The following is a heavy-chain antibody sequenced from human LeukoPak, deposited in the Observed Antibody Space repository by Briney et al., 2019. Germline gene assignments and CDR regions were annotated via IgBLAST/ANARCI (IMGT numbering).Heavy chain of an antibody. CDR3: AKEPQTYYYYLFDY. Sequence: GGSLRLSCVASGFTFSTYAMSWVRQAPGKGLEWVSTISGSGGSTYYADTVKGRFTISKDNSKNTLYLQMSSLRAEDPAVYYCAKEPQTYYYYLFDYWGQGTLVTVSS. J-gene: IGHJ4*02. V-gene: IGHV3-23*01. D-gene: IGHD3-22*01. CDR2: ISGSGGST. CDR1: GFTFSTYA.